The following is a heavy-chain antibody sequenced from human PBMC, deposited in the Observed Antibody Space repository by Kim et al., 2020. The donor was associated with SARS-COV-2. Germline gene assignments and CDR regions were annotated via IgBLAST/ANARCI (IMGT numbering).Heavy chain of an antibody. Sequence: SVKGRVTISRDKAKNPLYLQMNSLREEETAVYYCAREGITGTTGLSWFDPWGQGNLVTVSS. D-gene: IGHD1-7*01. CDR3: AREGITGTTGLSWFDP. V-gene: IGHV3-48*02. J-gene: IGHJ5*02.